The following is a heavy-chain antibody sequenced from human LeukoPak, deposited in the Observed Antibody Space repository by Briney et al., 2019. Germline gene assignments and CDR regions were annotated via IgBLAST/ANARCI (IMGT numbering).Heavy chain of an antibody. CDR3: ARGRVVVTANFFDY. V-gene: IGHV3-48*01. Sequence: GGSLRLSCAASGFTFSSYSMNWVRQAPGKGLEWVSYISSSSGTIYYADSVKGRFTISRDNAKNSLYLQMNSLRAEDTAVYYCARGRVVVTANFFDYWGQGTLVTVSS. CDR1: GFTFSSYS. J-gene: IGHJ4*02. CDR2: ISSSSGTI. D-gene: IGHD2-21*02.